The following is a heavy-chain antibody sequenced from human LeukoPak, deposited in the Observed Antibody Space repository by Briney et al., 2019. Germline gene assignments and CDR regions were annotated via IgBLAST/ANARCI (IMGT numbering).Heavy chain of an antibody. J-gene: IGHJ4*02. V-gene: IGHV3-15*01. CDR2: IKSKTDGGTT. D-gene: IGHD3-22*01. CDR3: TTDPYYYDSSGYYYRDY. CDR1: GFTFSNAW. Sequence: PGGSLRLSSAASGFTFSNAWMSWVRQAPGKGLEWVGRIKSKTDGGTTDYAAPVKGRFTISRDDSKNTLYLQMNSLKTEDTAVYYCTTDPYYYDSSGYYYRDYWGQGTLVTVSS.